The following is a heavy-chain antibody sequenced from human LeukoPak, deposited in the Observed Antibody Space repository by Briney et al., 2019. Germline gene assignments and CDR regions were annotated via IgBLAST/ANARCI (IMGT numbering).Heavy chain of an antibody. CDR2: ISSSSSYI. V-gene: IGHV3-21*01. CDR3: ARDLVEGSGYDYDTDD. D-gene: IGHD3-22*01. CDR1: GFTFSSYS. J-gene: IGHJ4*01. Sequence: GGSLRLSCAASGFTFSSYSMNWVRQAPGKGLEWVSSISSSSSYIYYADSVKGRFTISRDNDKNALYLQMNSLRAEDMAAYYSARDLVEGSGYDYDTDDWGHGTPVTVSS.